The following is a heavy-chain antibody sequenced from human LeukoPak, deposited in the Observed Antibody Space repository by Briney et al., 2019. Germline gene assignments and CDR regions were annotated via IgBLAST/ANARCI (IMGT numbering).Heavy chain of an antibody. Sequence: SETLSLTCTVSGGSISSSSYYWGWIRQPPGKGLEWIGSIYYSGSTYYNPSLKSRVTISVDTSKNQFSLKLSSVTAADTAVYYCARTPYYYDSSGPLGDIWGQGTMVTVSS. CDR2: IYYSGST. J-gene: IGHJ3*02. CDR3: ARTPYYYDSSGPLGDI. D-gene: IGHD3-22*01. CDR1: GGSISSSSYY. V-gene: IGHV4-39*07.